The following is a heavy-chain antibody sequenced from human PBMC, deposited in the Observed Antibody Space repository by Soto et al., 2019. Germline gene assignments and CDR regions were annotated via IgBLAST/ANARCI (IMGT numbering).Heavy chain of an antibody. CDR1: GGSISTVGHY. D-gene: IGHD1-1*01. CDR2: IYHTGST. V-gene: IGHV4-31*03. J-gene: IGHJ4*02. CDR3: ARATGTLRSRNCDY. Sequence: QVQLQESGPKLVKPSQTLSLTCSVSGGSISTVGHYWTWIRQPPGKVLEWIGSIYHTGSTYYSKSLRSRITMSVDTSKSQFSLRLSSVTAADTAVYYCARATGTLRSRNCDYWGQGSLVTVSS.